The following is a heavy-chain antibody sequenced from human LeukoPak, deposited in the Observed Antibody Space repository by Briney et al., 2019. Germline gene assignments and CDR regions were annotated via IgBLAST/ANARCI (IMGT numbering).Heavy chain of an antibody. CDR3: ARSTVTNDAFDI. J-gene: IGHJ3*02. CDR2: ISYRSSDI. V-gene: IGHV3-21*01. CDR1: GFTLSSYN. Sequence: GGSLRLSCTASGFTLSSYNMKWVRQAPGKGLEWVSSISYRSSDIEYADSVKGRFTISRDNSKNTLYLQMNSLRAEDTAVYYCARSTVTNDAFDIWGQGTMVTVSS. D-gene: IGHD4-17*01.